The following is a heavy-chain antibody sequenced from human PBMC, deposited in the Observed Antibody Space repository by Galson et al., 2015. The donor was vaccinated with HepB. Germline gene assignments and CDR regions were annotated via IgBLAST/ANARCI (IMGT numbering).Heavy chain of an antibody. Sequence: SLRLSCAAPGFTFSSYAMHWVRQAPGKGLEWVAVISYDGSNKYYADSVKGRFTISRDNSKNTLYLQMNSLRAEDTAVYYCARDRGRYYYYGMDVWGQGTTVTVSS. CDR3: ARDRGRYYYYGMDV. J-gene: IGHJ6*02. CDR1: GFTFSSYA. CDR2: ISYDGSNK. V-gene: IGHV3-30*04.